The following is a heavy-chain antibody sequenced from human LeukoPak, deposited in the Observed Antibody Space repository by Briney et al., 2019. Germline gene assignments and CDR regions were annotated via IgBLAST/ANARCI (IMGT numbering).Heavy chain of an antibody. CDR2: IYYGGST. D-gene: IGHD3-9*01. CDR1: GGSISSSSYY. Sequence: PSETLSLTCTVSGGSISSSSYYWGWIRRSPEKGLEWIGSIYYGGSTHYKSSLKSRVNISVDTSKNQFFLKLNSVTAADTAVYYCARERDILTGYYRTRSPFDPWGQGTLVTVSS. J-gene: IGHJ5*02. V-gene: IGHV4-39*07. CDR3: ARERDILTGYYRTRSPFDP.